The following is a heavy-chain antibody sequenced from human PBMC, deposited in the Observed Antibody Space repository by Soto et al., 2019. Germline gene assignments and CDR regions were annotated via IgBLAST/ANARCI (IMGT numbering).Heavy chain of an antibody. V-gene: IGHV1-69*13. Sequence: SVKVSCKASGGTFSSYAISWVRQAPGQGLEWMGGIIPIFGTANYAQKFQGRVTITADESTSTAYMELSSLRSEDTAVYYCARIDYYDSSGYLGYFDYWGQGXLVTVPS. CDR3: ARIDYYDSSGYLGYFDY. J-gene: IGHJ4*02. CDR1: GGTFSSYA. D-gene: IGHD3-22*01. CDR2: IIPIFGTA.